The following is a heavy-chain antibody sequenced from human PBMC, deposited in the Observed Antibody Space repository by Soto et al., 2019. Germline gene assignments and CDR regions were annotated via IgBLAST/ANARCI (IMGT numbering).Heavy chain of an antibody. J-gene: IGHJ6*02. CDR1: VFTFSSYA. CDR2: ISYDGSNK. CDR3: ARELIKRSRSRDTNYYYGMDG. V-gene: IGHV3-30-3*01. Sequence: VGSLRLSCASSVFTFSSYAMHCVRHSPGKWLEWVAVISYDGSNKYYADSVKGRFTISRDNSKNTLYLQMNSLRAEDTAVYYCARELIKRSRSRDTNYYYGMDGWGQGTTVIVS. D-gene: IGHD6-6*01.